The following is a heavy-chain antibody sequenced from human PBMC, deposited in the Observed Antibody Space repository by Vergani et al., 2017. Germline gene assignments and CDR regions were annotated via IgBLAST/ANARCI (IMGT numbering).Heavy chain of an antibody. D-gene: IGHD2-2*02. CDR3: AKLGYCSSTSCYTNWFDP. CDR2: ISSSGSTI. Sequence: EVQLVESGGGLVQPGGSLRLSCAASGFTFSSYEMNWVRQAPGKGLEWVSYISSSGSTIYYADSVKGRFTISRDNAKNSLYLQMNSLRAEDTAVYYCAKLGYCSSTSCYTNWFDPWGQGTLVTVSS. J-gene: IGHJ5*02. CDR1: GFTFSSYE. V-gene: IGHV3-48*03.